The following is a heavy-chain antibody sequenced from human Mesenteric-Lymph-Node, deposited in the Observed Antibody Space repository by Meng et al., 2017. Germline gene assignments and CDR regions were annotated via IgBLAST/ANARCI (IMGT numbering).Heavy chain of an antibody. CDR3: ARRRGGSGRDC. CDR2: IYHSGST. Sequence: RQESGQGLVKPSEPLSAHCTVPVGSISSNGYYWDWVRQPPGKGLEWMGAIYHSGSTSYNPSLQSRVTMFVDTSKNQFSLMLTSVTATDTAVYYCARRRGGSGRDCWGQGTLVTVSS. V-gene: IGHV4-39*01. J-gene: IGHJ4*02. D-gene: IGHD3-10*01. CDR1: VGSISSNGYY.